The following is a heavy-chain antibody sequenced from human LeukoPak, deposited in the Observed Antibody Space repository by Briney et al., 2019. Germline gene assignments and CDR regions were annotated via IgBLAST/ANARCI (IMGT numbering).Heavy chain of an antibody. J-gene: IGHJ3*02. CDR2: ISGSGGGT. CDR1: GVTFSSYV. Sequence: GGSLRLSCEASGVTFSSYVMSWVRQAPGKGREWVSGISGSGGGTYYADSVKGRFAISRDNSKNTLYLQMNSLRAEDTAVYYCVQEGPRGLAFDIWGQGTKVTVSS. V-gene: IGHV3-23*01. CDR3: VQEGPRGLAFDI.